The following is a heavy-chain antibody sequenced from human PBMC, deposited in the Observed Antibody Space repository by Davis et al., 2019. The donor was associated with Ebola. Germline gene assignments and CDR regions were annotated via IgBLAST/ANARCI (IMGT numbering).Heavy chain of an antibody. CDR1: GFTFSGSA. CDR2: IRSKANSYAT. D-gene: IGHD6-13*01. Sequence: GGSLRLSCAASGFTFSGSAMHWVRQASGKGLEWVGRIRSKANSYATAYAASVKGRFTISRDDSKNTAYLQMNSLRAEDTAVYYCAKLDSSSWDYYYYGMDVWGQGTTVTVSS. V-gene: IGHV3-73*01. CDR3: AKLDSSSWDYYYYGMDV. J-gene: IGHJ6*02.